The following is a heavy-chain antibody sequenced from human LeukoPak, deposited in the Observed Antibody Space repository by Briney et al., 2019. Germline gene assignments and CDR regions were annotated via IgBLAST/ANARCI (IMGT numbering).Heavy chain of an antibody. Sequence: SETLSLTCTVSGGSISSSSYYWGWIRQPPGKGLEWIGSIYYSGSTYYNPSLKSRVTISVDTSKNQFSLKLSSVTAADTAVYYCARAGFYDYVWGSYRQNAFDIWGQGTMVTVSS. V-gene: IGHV4-39*01. CDR3: ARAGFYDYVWGSYRQNAFDI. CDR1: GGSISSSSYY. CDR2: IYYSGST. D-gene: IGHD3-16*02. J-gene: IGHJ3*02.